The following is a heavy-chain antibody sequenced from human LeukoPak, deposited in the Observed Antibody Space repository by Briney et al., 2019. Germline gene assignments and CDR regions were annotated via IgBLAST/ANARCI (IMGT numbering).Heavy chain of an antibody. J-gene: IGHJ4*02. Sequence: SVKVSCKASGGTFSNYAISWVRQAPGQGLEWMGGIIPIFGTANYAEKFRGRVTITADETTSTAYMELSRLKSEDTAVYYCARSPNYDFWSGYHYYFDYWGQGTLVTVSS. CDR2: IIPIFGTA. CDR1: GGTFSNYA. V-gene: IGHV1-69*13. CDR3: ARSPNYDFWSGYHYYFDY. D-gene: IGHD3-3*01.